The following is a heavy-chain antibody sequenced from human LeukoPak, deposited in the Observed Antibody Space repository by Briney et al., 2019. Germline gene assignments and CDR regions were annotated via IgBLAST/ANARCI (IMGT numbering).Heavy chain of an antibody. V-gene: IGHV4-4*07. CDR2: IYTSGST. CDR1: GGSISSYY. CDR3: ARDLSPAARGKYSSSWYPSSAFDY. J-gene: IGHJ4*02. Sequence: SETLSLTCTVSGGSISSYYWSWIRQPAGKGLEWIGRIYTSGSTNYNPSPKSRVTMPVDTSKNQFSLKLSSVTAADTAVYYCARDLSPAARGKYSSSWYPSSAFDYWGQGTLVTVSS. D-gene: IGHD6-13*01.